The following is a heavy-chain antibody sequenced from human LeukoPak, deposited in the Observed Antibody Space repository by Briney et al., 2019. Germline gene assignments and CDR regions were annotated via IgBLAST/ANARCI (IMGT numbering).Heavy chain of an antibody. CDR2: ISSSSSTI. J-gene: IGHJ6*03. V-gene: IGHV3-48*04. D-gene: IGHD2-2*01. Sequence: GGSLRLSCAASGFTFSSHSMNWVRQAPGKGLEWVSYISSSSSTIYYADSVKGRFTISRDNAKNSLYLQMNSLRAEDTAVFYCPRTPLNIVVVPALIEVQSTSYMAVWGKGTTVT. CDR3: PRTPLNIVVVPALIEVQSTSYMAV. CDR1: GFTFSSHS.